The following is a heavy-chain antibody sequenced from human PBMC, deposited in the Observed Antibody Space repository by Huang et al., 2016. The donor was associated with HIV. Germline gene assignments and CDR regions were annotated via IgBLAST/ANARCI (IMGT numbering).Heavy chain of an antibody. Sequence: QVQLQESGPGLVKPSQTLSLTCTVSGGSISSGGYYWRWIRQPPGKGLEWIGYIYYSGSTYYTPSLKSRVTISVDTSKNQFSLKLSSVTAADTAVYYCARDTDGGRTFDIWGQGTMVTVSS. CDR1: GGSISSGGYY. J-gene: IGHJ3*02. CDR3: ARDTDGGRTFDI. V-gene: IGHV4-30-4*08. CDR2: IYYSGST. D-gene: IGHD2-2*02.